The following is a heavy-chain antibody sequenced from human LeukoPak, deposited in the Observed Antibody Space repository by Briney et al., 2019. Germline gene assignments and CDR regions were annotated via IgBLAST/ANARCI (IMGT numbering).Heavy chain of an antibody. J-gene: IGHJ4*02. Sequence: ASVKVSCRASGYTFTSYAMHWVRQAPGQRLEWMGWINAGNGNTKYSQKFQGRVTITRDASASTAYMELSSLRSEDTAVYYCARDYYDSSGYVFDYWGQGTLVTVSS. CDR1: GYTFTSYA. CDR3: ARDYYDSSGYVFDY. CDR2: INAGNGNT. V-gene: IGHV1-3*01. D-gene: IGHD3-22*01.